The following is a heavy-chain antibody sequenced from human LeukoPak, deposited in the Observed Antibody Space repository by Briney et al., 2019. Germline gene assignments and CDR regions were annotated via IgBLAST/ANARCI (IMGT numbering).Heavy chain of an antibody. CDR1: GFTFTGFA. CDR2: ISASGGST. D-gene: IGHD6-19*01. J-gene: IGHJ3*02. CDR3: AKGGEGSGWFLDAFDI. V-gene: IGHV3-23*01. Sequence: PGGSLRLSCAASGFTFTGFAMTWVRQAPGKGLYWVSTISASGGSTYYADSVKGRFTISRDNSKNTLYLQMNSLRAEDTAVYYCAKGGEGSGWFLDAFDIWGQGTMVTVSS.